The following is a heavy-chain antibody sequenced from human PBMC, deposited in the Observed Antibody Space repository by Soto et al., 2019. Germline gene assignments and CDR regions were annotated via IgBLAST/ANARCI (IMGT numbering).Heavy chain of an antibody. CDR3: AKNGGGSRYSACAH. CDR1: GFTFSSYG. V-gene: IGHV3-33*06. D-gene: IGHD2-15*01. J-gene: IGHJ1*01. CDR2: IWYDGSNK. Sequence: GGSLRLSCAASGFTFSSYGMHWVRQAPGKGLEWVAVIWYDGSNKYYADSVKGRFTISRDNSKNTLYLQMNSLRAEDTALYYCAKNGGGSRYSACAHWGQGTLVTVSS.